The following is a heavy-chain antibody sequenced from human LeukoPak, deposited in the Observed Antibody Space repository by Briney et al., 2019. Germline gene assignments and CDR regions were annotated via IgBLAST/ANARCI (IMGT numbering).Heavy chain of an antibody. V-gene: IGHV4-59*12. Sequence: SETLSLTCTVSGGSISSYYWSWIRQPPGKGLEWIGYIYYSGSTNYNPSLTSRVTISVDTSKNQFSLKLSSVTAADTAVYYCARDHSKYGSGSYSLWGQGTLVTVSS. CDR2: IYYSGST. J-gene: IGHJ4*02. D-gene: IGHD3-10*01. CDR1: GGSISSYY. CDR3: ARDHSKYGSGSYSL.